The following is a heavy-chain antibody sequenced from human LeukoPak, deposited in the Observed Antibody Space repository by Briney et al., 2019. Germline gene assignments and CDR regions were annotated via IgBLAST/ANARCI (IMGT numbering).Heavy chain of an antibody. J-gene: IGHJ4*02. Sequence: QTGGSLRLSCAASGFTVSSNEMSWVRQAPGKGLEWVSSISGGSTYYADSRKGRFTISRDNSKNTLHLQMNSLRVEDTAVYYCARENRGFITRPIDYWGQGTLVTVSS. CDR2: ISGGST. CDR1: GFTVSSNE. V-gene: IGHV3-38-3*01. D-gene: IGHD3-10*01. CDR3: ARENRGFITRPIDY.